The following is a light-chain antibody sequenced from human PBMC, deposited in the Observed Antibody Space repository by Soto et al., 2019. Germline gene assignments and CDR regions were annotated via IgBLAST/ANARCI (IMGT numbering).Light chain of an antibody. J-gene: IGKJ4*01. CDR3: QQYYSYPLT. V-gene: IGKV1-6*01. Sequence: AIQMTQSPSSLSASXGXXXXXTXXASQGIRNDLGWYQQKPGKAPKLLIYAASSLQGGVPSRFSGSGSGTDFTLTISCLQSEDFATYYCQQYYSYPLTFGGGTKVDIK. CDR2: AAS. CDR1: QGIRND.